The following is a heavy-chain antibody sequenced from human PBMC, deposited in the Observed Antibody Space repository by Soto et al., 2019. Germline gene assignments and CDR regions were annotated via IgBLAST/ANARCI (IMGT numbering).Heavy chain of an antibody. V-gene: IGHV1-8*01. D-gene: IGHD1-26*01. CDR3: ARMYRGGPVHNWFDP. CDR1: AYTFTSYD. CDR2: MNPNSGNT. J-gene: IGHJ5*02. Sequence: ASVKVSCKASAYTFTSYDINWVRQATGQGLEWMGWMNPNSGNTGYAQKFQGRVTMTRNTSISTAYMELSSLRSEDTAVYYCARMYRGGPVHNWFDPWGQGTLVTVSS.